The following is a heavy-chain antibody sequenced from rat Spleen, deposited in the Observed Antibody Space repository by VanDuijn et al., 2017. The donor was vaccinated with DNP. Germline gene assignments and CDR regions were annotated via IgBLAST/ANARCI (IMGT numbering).Heavy chain of an antibody. D-gene: IGHD1-4*01. J-gene: IGHJ2*01. V-gene: IGHV5-31*01. Sequence: EVQLVESGGDLVQPGRSLKLSCVVSGFIFNNYWMTWIRQVPGKGLEWVASIPSSGGRTYYPDSVKGRFTISRDNVKSTLYLQMNSLRSEDMATYYCARHVLPLRVWDYWGQGVMVTVSS. CDR2: IPSSGGRT. CDR1: GFIFNNYW. CDR3: ARHVLPLRVWDY.